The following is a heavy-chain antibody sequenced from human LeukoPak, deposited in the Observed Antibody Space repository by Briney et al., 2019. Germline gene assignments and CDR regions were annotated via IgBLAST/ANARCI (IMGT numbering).Heavy chain of an antibody. CDR3: ARDPSLWSGYSGSGLDY. CDR2: INTDGSST. Sequence: GGSLRLSCAASGFTFSSYWMHWVRQAPGKGLVWVSRINTDGSSTSYADSVKSRFTISRDNAKNTLYLQMNSLRAEDTAVYYCARDPSLWSGYSGSGLDYWGQGTLVTVSS. J-gene: IGHJ4*02. D-gene: IGHD3-3*01. V-gene: IGHV3-74*01. CDR1: GFTFSSYW.